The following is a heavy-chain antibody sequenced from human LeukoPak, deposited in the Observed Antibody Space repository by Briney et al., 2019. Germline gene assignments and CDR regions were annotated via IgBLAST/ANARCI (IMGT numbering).Heavy chain of an antibody. CDR2: IYSGGST. Sequence: GGSLRLSCAASGFTFSSYAMSWVRQAPGKGLEWVSVIYSGGSTYYADSVKGRFTISRDNSKNTLYLQMNSLRADDAAVYYCAREPTSMGSDYWGQGTLVTVSS. CDR1: GFTFSSYA. J-gene: IGHJ4*02. V-gene: IGHV3-66*01. CDR3: AREPTSMGSDY. D-gene: IGHD5-18*01.